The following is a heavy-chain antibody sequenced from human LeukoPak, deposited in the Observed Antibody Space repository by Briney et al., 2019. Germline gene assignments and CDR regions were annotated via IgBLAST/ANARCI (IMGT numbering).Heavy chain of an antibody. CDR1: GYTLTELS. D-gene: IGHD3-22*01. CDR3: ARGLPISYYYDSSGYSPFDY. J-gene: IGHJ4*02. Sequence: ASVKVSCKVSGYTLTELSTHWVRQAPGKGLEWMGGFDPEDGETIYAQKFQGRVTMTEDTSTDTAYMELSSLRSEDTAVYYCARGLPISYYYDSSGYSPFDYWGQGTLVTVSS. V-gene: IGHV1-24*01. CDR2: FDPEDGET.